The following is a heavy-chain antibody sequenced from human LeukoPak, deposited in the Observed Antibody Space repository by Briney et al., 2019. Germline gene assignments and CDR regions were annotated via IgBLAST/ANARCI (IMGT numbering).Heavy chain of an antibody. CDR3: AKDLGHSLRYSSSPNSDY. CDR2: VSFDGDEK. D-gene: IGHD6-13*01. V-gene: IGHV3-30-3*01. J-gene: IGHJ4*02. Sequence: GGSLRLSCVASGFTFNTYSMHWIRQAPDKGLEWVALVSFDGDEKYYADSVKGRFTISRDNAKNSLYLQMNSLRAEDTAVYYCAKDLGHSLRYSSSPNSDYWGQGTLVTVSS. CDR1: GFTFNTYS.